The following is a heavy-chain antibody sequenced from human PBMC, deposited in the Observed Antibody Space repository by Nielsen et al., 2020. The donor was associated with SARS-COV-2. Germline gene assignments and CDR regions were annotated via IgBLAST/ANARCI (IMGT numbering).Heavy chain of an antibody. V-gene: IGHV3-23*01. CDR3: AKEFSSGWSDWFDP. Sequence: GESLKISCAASGFTFSSYAMSWVRQAPGKGLEWVSAISGSGGSTYYADSVKGRFTISRDNSKNTLYLQMNSLRAEDTAVYYCAKEFSSGWSDWFDPWGQGTLVTVSS. CDR2: ISGSGGST. CDR1: GFTFSSYA. D-gene: IGHD6-19*01. J-gene: IGHJ5*02.